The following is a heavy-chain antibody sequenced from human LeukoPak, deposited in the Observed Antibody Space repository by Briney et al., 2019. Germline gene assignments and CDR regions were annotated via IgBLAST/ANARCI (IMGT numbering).Heavy chain of an antibody. V-gene: IGHV1-18*01. CDR1: GYTFTSYG. D-gene: IGHD6-19*01. Sequence: GASVKVSCKASGYTFTSYGISWVRQAPGQGLEWMGWISANNGSTNYAQKLQGRVTMTTDTSTSTAYMELRSLRSDDTAVYYCARNGYSSGWYLTGEYFQHWGQGTLVTVSS. CDR3: ARNGYSSGWYLTGEYFQH. CDR2: ISANNGST. J-gene: IGHJ1*01.